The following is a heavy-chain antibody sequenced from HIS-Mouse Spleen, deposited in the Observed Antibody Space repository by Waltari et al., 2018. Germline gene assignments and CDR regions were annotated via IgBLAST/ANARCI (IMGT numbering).Heavy chain of an antibody. D-gene: IGHD3-10*01. Sequence: EVQLLESGGGLVQPGGSLRPACAASGFTVRRYAMSWVRQAPGKGLEWVSAISGSGGSTYYADSVKGRFTISRDNSKNTLYLQMNSLRAEDTAVYYCAQNYYGSGSYYYWGQGTLVTVSS. CDR3: AQNYYGSGSYYY. CDR1: GFTVRRYA. V-gene: IGHV3-23*01. J-gene: IGHJ4*02. CDR2: ISGSGGST.